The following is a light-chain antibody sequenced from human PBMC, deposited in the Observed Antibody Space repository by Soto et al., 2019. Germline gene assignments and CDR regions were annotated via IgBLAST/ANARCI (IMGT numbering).Light chain of an antibody. V-gene: IGKV3-11*01. CDR2: DAS. Sequence: ESVLTQSPATLSLSPGERATLSCRASPSVSNSLAWYQHKPGQAPRLLIYDASNRATGVPTRFSGSGSGTDFTLTISSLEPEDFAVYYCQQRNPWPPVTFGGGNRVEIK. CDR1: PSVSNS. J-gene: IGKJ4*01. CDR3: QQRNPWPPVT.